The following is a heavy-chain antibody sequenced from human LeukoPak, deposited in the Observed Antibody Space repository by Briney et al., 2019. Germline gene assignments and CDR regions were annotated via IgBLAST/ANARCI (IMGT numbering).Heavy chain of an antibody. J-gene: IGHJ4*02. Sequence: ASVKVSCKASGYTFTGYYMHWVRQAPGQGLEWMGWINPNSGGTNYAQKFQGRVTMTRDTSISTAYMELSSLRAEDTAVYYCARDYVTMAPDYGGPGTLVTVSS. CDR1: GYTFTGYY. CDR3: ARDYVTMAPDY. CDR2: INPNSGGT. D-gene: IGHD3-10*02. V-gene: IGHV1-2*02.